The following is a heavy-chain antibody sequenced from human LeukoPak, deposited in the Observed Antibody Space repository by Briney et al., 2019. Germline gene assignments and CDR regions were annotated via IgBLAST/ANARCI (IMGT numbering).Heavy chain of an antibody. V-gene: IGHV4-30-4*08. CDR3: ARDRSVAALWGHMGLDY. CDR2: IYYSGST. Sequence: SQTLSLTCTVSGGSISSGDYYWGWIRQPPGKGLEWIGYIYYSGSTYYNPSLKSRVTISVDTSKNQFSLKLSSVTAADTAVYYCARDRSVAALWGHMGLDYWGQGTLVTVSS. D-gene: IGHD6-19*01. CDR1: GGSISSGDYY. J-gene: IGHJ4*02.